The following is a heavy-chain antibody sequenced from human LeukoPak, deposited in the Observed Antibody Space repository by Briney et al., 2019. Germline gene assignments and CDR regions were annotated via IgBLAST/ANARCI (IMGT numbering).Heavy chain of an antibody. CDR1: GLTLVDNA. J-gene: IGHJ4*02. CDR2: ISWNSGTR. CDR3: AKASGGYCSSISCYHFDY. V-gene: IGHV3-9*01. D-gene: IGHD2-2*01. Sequence: GGSLNPSGAAPGLTLVDNAWHWARQAPGKGLEGAPSISWNSGTRRYADSVKGRFTISRDNAKNSLYLQMNGLRAEDTALYYCAKASGGYCSSISCYHFDYWGQGILVTVSS.